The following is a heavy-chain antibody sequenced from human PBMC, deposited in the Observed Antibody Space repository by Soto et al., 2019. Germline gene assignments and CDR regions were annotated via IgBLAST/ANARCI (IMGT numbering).Heavy chain of an antibody. D-gene: IGHD3-16*01. J-gene: IGHJ6*02. CDR2: MYASGTT. CDR3: ARVTARVGDPIWYAIDV. V-gene: IGHV4-4*07. Sequence: QVQLKESDPGLVKPSETLYLTCTVSNGSISSDYWSWIRQPAGKGLEWIGRMYASGTTNYNPSRKRRVTRSIDTSTNQFSLKLSSVTGTDTAEDYGARVTARVGDPIWYAIDVWGQGTTVTVSS. CDR1: NGSISSDY.